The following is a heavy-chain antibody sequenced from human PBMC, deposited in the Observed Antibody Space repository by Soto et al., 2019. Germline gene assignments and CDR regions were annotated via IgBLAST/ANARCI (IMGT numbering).Heavy chain of an antibody. Sequence: SVKVSCKASGYTFTSYYMHWVRQAPGQGLEWMGGIIPIFPTTNYTQNFQGRVTITADESTRTAYMELSSLRSEDTAVYYCAREARALLGYDAFDIWGQGTMVTVSS. CDR3: AREARALLGYDAFDI. D-gene: IGHD3-22*01. CDR1: GYTFTSYY. J-gene: IGHJ3*02. V-gene: IGHV1-69*13. CDR2: IIPIFPTT.